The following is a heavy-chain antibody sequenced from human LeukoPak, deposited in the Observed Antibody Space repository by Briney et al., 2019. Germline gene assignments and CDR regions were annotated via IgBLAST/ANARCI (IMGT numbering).Heavy chain of an antibody. CDR2: IYTSGST. V-gene: IGHV4-4*09. D-gene: IGHD2-21*01. CDR1: GGSISRYY. Sequence: SETLSLTCTVSGGSISRYYWSWIRQPPGKGLEWIGYIYTSGSTNYNPSLKSRVTISVDTSKNQFSLKLSSVTAADTAVYYCARPSIAGAFAIWGQGTMVTVSS. CDR3: ARPSIAGAFAI. J-gene: IGHJ3*02.